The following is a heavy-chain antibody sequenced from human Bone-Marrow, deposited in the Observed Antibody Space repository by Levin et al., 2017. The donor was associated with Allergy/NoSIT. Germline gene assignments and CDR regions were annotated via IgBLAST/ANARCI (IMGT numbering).Heavy chain of an antibody. CDR2: VYHNGDT. CDR3: ARGNVLRFLEWLHGPKLNAMDV. V-gene: IGHV4-39*02. D-gene: IGHD3-3*01. CDR1: GGFISSRSYY. Sequence: SQTLSLTCGVAGGFISSRSYYWGWIRQSPGKGPEWIGTVYHNGDTNYNPSLMSRVTLSMDTSKNNFSLKVKSVTAADTATYYCARGNVLRFLEWLHGPKLNAMDVWGQGTTVTVSS. J-gene: IGHJ6*02.